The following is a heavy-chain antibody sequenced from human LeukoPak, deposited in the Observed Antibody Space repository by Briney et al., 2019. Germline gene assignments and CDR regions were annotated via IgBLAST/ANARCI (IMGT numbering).Heavy chain of an antibody. Sequence: PSETLSLTXAVYGGSFRGYYWSWIRQPPGKGLEWIGEINHSGSTNYNPSLKSRVTISVDTSKNQFSLKLSSVTAADTAVYYCARVFGYSYGYRFDYWGQGTLVTVSS. J-gene: IGHJ4*02. V-gene: IGHV4-34*01. D-gene: IGHD5-18*01. CDR3: ARVFGYSYGYRFDY. CDR2: INHSGST. CDR1: GGSFRGYY.